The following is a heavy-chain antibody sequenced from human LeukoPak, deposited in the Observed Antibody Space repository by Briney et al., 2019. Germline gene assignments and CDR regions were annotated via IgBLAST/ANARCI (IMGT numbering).Heavy chain of an antibody. CDR3: ARGGRNIVVVPAAKDLDY. J-gene: IGHJ4*02. Sequence: ASVKVSCKASGYTFTSYGISWVRQAPGQGLEWMGWISAYNGNTNYAQKLQGRVTMTTDTSTSTAYMELRSLRSDDTAVYYCARGGRNIVVVPAAKDLDYWGQGTLVTVSS. CDR1: GYTFTSYG. V-gene: IGHV1-18*01. D-gene: IGHD2-2*01. CDR2: ISAYNGNT.